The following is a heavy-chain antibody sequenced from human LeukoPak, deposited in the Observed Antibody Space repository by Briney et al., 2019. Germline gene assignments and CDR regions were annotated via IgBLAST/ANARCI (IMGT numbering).Heavy chain of an antibody. CDR2: ISANNRNT. CDR3: ARGQYFFDY. CDR1: GYSLASYS. V-gene: IGHV1-18*01. Sequence: ASVKVSCKAFGYSLASYSISWVRQAPGQGLECMGWISANNRNTNFAQKLHGRVTMTTDTSTSTAYMELRSLSSDDTAVYYCARGQYFFDYWGQGTLVTVSS. J-gene: IGHJ4*02.